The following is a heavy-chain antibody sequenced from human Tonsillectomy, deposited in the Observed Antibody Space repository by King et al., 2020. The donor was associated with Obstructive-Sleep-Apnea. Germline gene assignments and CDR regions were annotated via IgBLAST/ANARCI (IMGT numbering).Heavy chain of an antibody. CDR1: GFSFSGSA. Sequence: VQLVESGGGLVQPGGSLKLSCAASGFSFSGSAIHWVRQAPGKGLEWVGRIRSNPNSYATVYAASVKGRFTISRDESKNTAYLQMNSLKTEDTAVYYCTRRSEAAASGMDVWAQGTTVTVSS. D-gene: IGHD6-13*01. J-gene: IGHJ6*02. V-gene: IGHV3-73*01. CDR2: IRSNPNSYAT. CDR3: TRRSEAAASGMDV.